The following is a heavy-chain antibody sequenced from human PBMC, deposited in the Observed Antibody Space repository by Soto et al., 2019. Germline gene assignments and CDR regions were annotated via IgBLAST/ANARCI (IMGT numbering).Heavy chain of an antibody. CDR3: TGETFGARDY. CDR2: INPEETTA. V-gene: IGHV3-74*01. D-gene: IGHD2-15*01. Sequence: DVQLVESGGGLVQPGGSLRLSCAASGFTFTTYWMHWVRQAPGKGLVWVSRINPEETTATYAYSVEGRFTISRDNAKNTLYLEMNSLRAEDTAVYYCTGETFGARDYWGQGTLVTVSS. J-gene: IGHJ4*02. CDR1: GFTFTTYW.